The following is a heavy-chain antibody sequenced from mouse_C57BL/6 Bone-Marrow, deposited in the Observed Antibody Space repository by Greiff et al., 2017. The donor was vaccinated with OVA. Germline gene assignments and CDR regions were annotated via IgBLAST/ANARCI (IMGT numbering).Heavy chain of an antibody. Sequence: VQLQQPGAELVKPGASVKMSCKASGYTFTSYWINWVKQRPGQGLEWIGDIYPGSGSTNYNEKFKSKATLTVDTSSSTAYMQLSILTSEDSAVYYCASEIYYGYDGFAYWGQGTLVTVSA. V-gene: IGHV1-55*01. D-gene: IGHD2-2*01. CDR1: GYTFTSYW. CDR3: ASEIYYGYDGFAY. CDR2: IYPGSGST. J-gene: IGHJ3*01.